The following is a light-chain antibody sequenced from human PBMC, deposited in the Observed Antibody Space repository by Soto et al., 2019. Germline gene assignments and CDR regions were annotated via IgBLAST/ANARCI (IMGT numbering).Light chain of an antibody. Sequence: SYELTQPPSVSVSPGQTASITCSGDNLGDKYACWYQQKPGQSPVLVIYQDSKRPSGIPERFSGSNSGNTATLTNRGTHAMDEADYYCQAWDSSTVVFGGGTKLTVL. CDR1: NLGDKY. CDR3: QAWDSSTVV. CDR2: QDS. V-gene: IGLV3-1*01. J-gene: IGLJ2*01.